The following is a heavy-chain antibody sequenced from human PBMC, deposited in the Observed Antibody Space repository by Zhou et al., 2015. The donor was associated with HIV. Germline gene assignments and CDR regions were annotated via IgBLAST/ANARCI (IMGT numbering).Heavy chain of an antibody. Sequence: QVQLVQSGAEVKKPGSSVKVSCKASGGTFSSYAISWVRQAPGQGLEWMGGIIPIFGTANYAQKFQGRVTITADESTSTAYMELSSLRSEDTAVYYCARVGIRDIVAKRTRWGYAFDIWGQGTMVTVSS. CDR1: GGTFSSYA. D-gene: IGHD5-12*01. V-gene: IGHV1-69*01. CDR2: IIPIFGTA. J-gene: IGHJ3*02. CDR3: ARVGIRDIVAKRTRWGYAFDI.